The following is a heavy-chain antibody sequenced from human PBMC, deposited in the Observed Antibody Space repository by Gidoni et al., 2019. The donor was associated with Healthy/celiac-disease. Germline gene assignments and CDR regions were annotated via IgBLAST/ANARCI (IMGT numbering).Heavy chain of an antibody. CDR1: GCPISSSSYY. V-gene: IGHV4-39*01. CDR2: IYYSGST. Sequence: QLQLQESGPGLVKPSETLSLTCTVSGCPISSSSYYWGWLRQPPGKGLEWIGSIYYSGSTYYNPSLKSRVTISVDTSKNQFSLKLSSVTAADTAVYYCARPQYSYGGWFDPWGQGTLVTVSS. J-gene: IGHJ5*02. CDR3: ARPQYSYGGWFDP. D-gene: IGHD5-18*01.